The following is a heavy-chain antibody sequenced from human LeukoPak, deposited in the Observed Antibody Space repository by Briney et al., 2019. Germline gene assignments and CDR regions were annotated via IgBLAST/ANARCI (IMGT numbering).Heavy chain of an antibody. D-gene: IGHD3-9*01. CDR2: IIPIFGTA. CDR1: GGTFSSYA. V-gene: IGHV1-69*06. J-gene: IGHJ6*03. Sequence: SVKVSCKASGGTFSSYAISWVRQAPGQGLEWMGRIIPIFGTANYAQKFQGRVTITADKSTSTAYMELSSLRSEDTAVYYCARIRASDILTGYSYYYYMDVWGKGTTVTVSS. CDR3: ARIRASDILTGYSYYYYMDV.